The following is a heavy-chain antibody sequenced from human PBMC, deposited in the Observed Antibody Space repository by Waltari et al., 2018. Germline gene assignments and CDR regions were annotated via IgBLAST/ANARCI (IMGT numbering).Heavy chain of an antibody. CDR3: ARDYGSGTYYYMDV. V-gene: IGHV1-8*03. Sequence: QVQLVQSGAEVKKPGASVKVSCKASGYSFTSYNINWVRQAAGQELEWMGWMNPTSGSTGYAQKFQDRVTITRNTSIGTAYMELRSLRSEDTAVYYCARDYGSGTYYYMDVWGKGTTVTVSS. J-gene: IGHJ6*03. D-gene: IGHD3-10*01. CDR2: MNPTSGST. CDR1: GYSFTSYN.